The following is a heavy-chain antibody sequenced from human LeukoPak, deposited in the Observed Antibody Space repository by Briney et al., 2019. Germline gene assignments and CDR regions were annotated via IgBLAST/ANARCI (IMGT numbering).Heavy chain of an antibody. V-gene: IGHV4-30-4*01. CDR3: ARVTQELTLDY. Sequence: PSETLSLTCTVSGGSISSGDYYWSWIRQPPGKGLEWIGYIYYSGGTYYNPSPKSRVTISVDTSKNQFSLKLSSVTAADTAVYYCARVTQELTLDYWGQGTLVTVSS. CDR2: IYYSGGT. CDR1: GGSISSGDYY. J-gene: IGHJ4*02. D-gene: IGHD1-1*01.